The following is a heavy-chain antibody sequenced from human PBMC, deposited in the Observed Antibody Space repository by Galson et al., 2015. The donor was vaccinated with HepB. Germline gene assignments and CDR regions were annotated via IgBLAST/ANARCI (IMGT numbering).Heavy chain of an antibody. CDR2: IKQDGSEK. Sequence: SLRLSCAASGFTFSSYWMSWVRQAPGKGLEWVANIKQDGSEKYYVDSVKGRFTISRDNAKNSLYLQMNSLRAEDTAVYYCARDLSIVATISYYYYYYGMDVWGQGTTVTVSS. CDR1: GFTFSSYW. D-gene: IGHD5-12*01. J-gene: IGHJ6*02. V-gene: IGHV3-7*03. CDR3: ARDLSIVATISYYYYYYGMDV.